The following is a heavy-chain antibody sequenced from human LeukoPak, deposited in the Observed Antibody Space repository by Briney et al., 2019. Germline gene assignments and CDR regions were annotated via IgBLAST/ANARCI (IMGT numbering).Heavy chain of an antibody. CDR2: ISYDGSNK. Sequence: GGSLRLSCAASGFTFGSYAMHWVRQAPGKGLEWVAVISYDGSNKYYADSVKGRFIISRDNAKNSLYLQMNSLRAEDTAVYYCARDGNLDYGDYHYDYWGQGTLLTVSS. V-gene: IGHV3-30*04. J-gene: IGHJ4*02. CDR3: ARDGNLDYGDYHYDY. D-gene: IGHD4-17*01. CDR1: GFTFGSYA.